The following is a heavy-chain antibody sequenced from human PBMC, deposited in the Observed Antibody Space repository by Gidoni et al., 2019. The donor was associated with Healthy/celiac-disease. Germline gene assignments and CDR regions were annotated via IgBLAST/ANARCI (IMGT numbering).Heavy chain of an antibody. D-gene: IGHD2-21*02. V-gene: IGHV4-59*01. Sequence: QVQLQESGPGLVKPSETLSLTCTVSGGSISSYYWSWIRQPPGKGLEWIGYIYYSGSTNYNPSLKSRVTISVDTSKNQFSLKLSSVTAADTAVYYCARGPYCGGDCYPYYFDYWGQGTLVTVSS. J-gene: IGHJ4*02. CDR2: IYYSGST. CDR1: GGSISSYY. CDR3: ARGPYCGGDCYPYYFDY.